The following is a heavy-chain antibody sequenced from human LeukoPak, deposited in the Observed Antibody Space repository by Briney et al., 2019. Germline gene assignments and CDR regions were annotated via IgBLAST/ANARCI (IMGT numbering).Heavy chain of an antibody. J-gene: IGHJ4*02. CDR2: ISSSGSTI. V-gene: IGHV3-11*04. D-gene: IGHD6-6*01. CDR3: ARDFDSSSGY. Sequence: PGGSLRLSCAASGFTFSKVWMSWVRQAPGKGLEWVSYISSSGSTIYYADSVKGRFTISRDNAKNSLYLQMNSLRAEDAAVYYCARDFDSSSGYWGQGTLVTVSS. CDR1: GFTFSKVW.